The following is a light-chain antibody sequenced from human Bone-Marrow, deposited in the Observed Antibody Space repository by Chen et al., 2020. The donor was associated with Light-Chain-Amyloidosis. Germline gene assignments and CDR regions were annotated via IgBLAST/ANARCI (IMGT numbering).Light chain of an antibody. J-gene: IGKJ1*01. CDR1: QDIARS. CDR3: QQFYGDQWT. CDR2: DAY. Sequence: DIQMTQPPSSLSASVGDTVSISCRASQDIARSLAWYQQKPGRAPELLVYDAYALKSGVPSRFSGSGSGTHYILTITSLQPEDFATYHCQQFYGDQWTFGQGTKVEIK. V-gene: IGKV1-NL1*01.